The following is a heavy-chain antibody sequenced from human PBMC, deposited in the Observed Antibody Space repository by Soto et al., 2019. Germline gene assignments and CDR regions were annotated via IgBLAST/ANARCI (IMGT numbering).Heavy chain of an antibody. CDR3: ARGKLGGTHSDYRYGLDV. J-gene: IGHJ6*02. CDR1: GVTFGSST. V-gene: IGHV1-69*02. Sequence: QVQPVQSGAEVKKPGSSVKVSCKASGVTFGSSTFSWVRQAPGQGLEWMGRLIPILGVPKYAQKFQVRLTITADKSTNTVYMDLSSLRPEDTAVYYCARGKLGGTHSDYRYGLDVWGQGTTVTVSS. CDR2: LIPILGVP. D-gene: IGHD1-26*01.